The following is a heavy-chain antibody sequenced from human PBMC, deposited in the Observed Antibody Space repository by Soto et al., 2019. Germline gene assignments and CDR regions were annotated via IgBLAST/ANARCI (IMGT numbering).Heavy chain of an antibody. CDR1: GFTFTTYA. J-gene: IGHJ6*02. D-gene: IGHD2-15*01. CDR2: ISYDGSKK. V-gene: IGHV3-30-3*01. CDR3: AREMVAPEDYYYGIDV. Sequence: QVQLVESGGGVVQPGRSLRLSCAASGFTFTTYAMHWVRQAPGKGLEWLAVISYDGSKKYYADSVQGRFTISRDNSKDTLYLQMNSLRAEDTAVYYCAREMVAPEDYYYGIDVWGQGTTVIVSS.